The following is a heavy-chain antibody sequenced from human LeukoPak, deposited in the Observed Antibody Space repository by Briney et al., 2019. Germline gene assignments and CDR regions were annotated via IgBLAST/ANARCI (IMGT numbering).Heavy chain of an antibody. V-gene: IGHV4-30-4*01. CDR1: GGSISSGDYY. CDR3: ARGEYYDFWSGYLDY. CDR2: IYCSGST. J-gene: IGHJ4*02. D-gene: IGHD3-3*01. Sequence: SQTLSLTCTVSGGSISSGDYYWSWIRQPPGKGLEWIGYIYCSGSTYYNPSLKSRVTISVDTSKNQFSLKLSSVTAADTAVYYCARGEYYDFWSGYLDYWGQGTLVTVSS.